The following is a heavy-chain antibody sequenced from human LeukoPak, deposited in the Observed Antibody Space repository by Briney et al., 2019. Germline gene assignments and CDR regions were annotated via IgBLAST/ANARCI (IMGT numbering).Heavy chain of an antibody. CDR1: GFTFRSYW. D-gene: IGHD4-17*01. CDR2: IKQDGSEK. Sequence: GGSQKLPCAASGFTFRSYWMSWVRQAPGKGLEWVANIKQDGSEKYYVDSVKGRFTISRDNAKNSLYLQMNSLRAEDTAVYYCARTRRDYGDYDDCWGQGTLVTVSS. CDR3: ARTRRDYGDYDDC. J-gene: IGHJ4*02. V-gene: IGHV3-7*02.